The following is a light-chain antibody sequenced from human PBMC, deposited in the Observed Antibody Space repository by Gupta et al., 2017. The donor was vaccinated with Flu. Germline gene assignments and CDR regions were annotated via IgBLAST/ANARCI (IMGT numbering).Light chain of an antibody. J-gene: IGLJ1*01. CDR2: GND. CDR1: RSNIGSNH. V-gene: IGLV1-44*01. Sequence: RVTISCAGSRSNIGSNHVIWYQHRPGTAPNLLIYGNDKRPSGVPDRFSGSKSGTSATLAITGLQAEEEADYYCASRDDNLNGWVFGSGTKLTVL. CDR3: ASRDDNLNGWV.